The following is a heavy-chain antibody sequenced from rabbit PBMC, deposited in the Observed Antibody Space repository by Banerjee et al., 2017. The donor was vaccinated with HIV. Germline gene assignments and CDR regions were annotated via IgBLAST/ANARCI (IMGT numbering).Heavy chain of an antibody. Sequence: QEQLVESGGGLVQPGGSLKLSCKASGFDFSSNSMCWVRQAPGKGPEWIACIDNGDGSTYYASWAKGRFTISKTSSTTVTLQMTSLTAADTATYFCARDRWGGTYYNLWGPGTLVTVS. J-gene: IGHJ4*01. CDR3: ARDRWGGTYYNL. CDR2: IDNGDGST. CDR1: GFDFSSNS. V-gene: IGHV1S47*01. D-gene: IGHD8-1*01.